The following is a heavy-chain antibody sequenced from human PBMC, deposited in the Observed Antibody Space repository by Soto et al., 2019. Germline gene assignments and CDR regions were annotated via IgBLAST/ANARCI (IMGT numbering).Heavy chain of an antibody. CDR1: GCSFRNYA. Sequence: DEQLVESGGGSLQPGGSLRLSCAASGCSFRNYAMTWVRQSPGKGLEWVSLISSGGGSTNYADSVKGRFTISRDNSQNMLYLQMTGLRGEDTALYYCAKLKGGLGRFYGMDAWGQGTMVIVSS. CDR3: AKLKGGLGRFYGMDA. D-gene: IGHD3-3*01. J-gene: IGHJ6*02. CDR2: ISSGGGST. V-gene: IGHV3-23*04.